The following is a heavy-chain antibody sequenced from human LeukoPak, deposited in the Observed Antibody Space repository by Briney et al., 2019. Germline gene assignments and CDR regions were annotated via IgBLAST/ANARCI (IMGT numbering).Heavy chain of an antibody. CDR3: AREGHDYGDYYFDY. D-gene: IGHD4-17*01. V-gene: IGHV3-30*02. CDR1: GFTFSSYG. J-gene: IGHJ4*02. CDR2: IGSDGSNK. Sequence: GGSLRLSCAASGFTFSSYGMHWVRQAPGKGLEWVAFIGSDGSNKDYADSVKGRFTISRDNAKNSLYLQMNSLRAEDTAVYYCAREGHDYGDYYFDYWGQGTLVTVSS.